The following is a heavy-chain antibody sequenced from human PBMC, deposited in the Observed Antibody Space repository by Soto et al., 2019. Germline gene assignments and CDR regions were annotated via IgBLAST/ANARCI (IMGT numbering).Heavy chain of an antibody. V-gene: IGHV1-46*01. D-gene: IGHD6-13*01. CDR2: INPSGGST. J-gene: IGHJ5*02. Sequence: SVKVSCKASGYTFTSYYMHWVRQAPGQGLEWMGIINPSGGSTSYAQKFQGRVTMTRDTSTSTVYMELSSLRSEDTAVYYCARGDTENFGSRGNWFDPWGQGNLVTVSS. CDR1: GYTFTSYY. CDR3: ARGDTENFGSRGNWFDP.